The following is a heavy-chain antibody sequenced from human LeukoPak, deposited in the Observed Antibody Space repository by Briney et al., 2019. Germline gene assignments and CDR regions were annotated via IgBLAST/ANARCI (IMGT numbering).Heavy chain of an antibody. CDR2: ISSSSSYI. D-gene: IGHD6-13*01. CDR3: AKDHGSSWYGRDFDY. Sequence: GGSLRLSCAASGFTFSSYSMNWVRQAPGKGLEWVSSISSSSSYIYYADSVKGRFTISRDNSKNTLYLQMNSLRAEDTAVYYCAKDHGSSWYGRDFDYWGQGTLVTVSS. V-gene: IGHV3-21*01. J-gene: IGHJ4*02. CDR1: GFTFSSYS.